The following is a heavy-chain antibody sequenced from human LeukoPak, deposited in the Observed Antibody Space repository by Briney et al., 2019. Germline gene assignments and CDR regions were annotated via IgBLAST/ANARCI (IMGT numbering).Heavy chain of an antibody. Sequence: GGSLRLSCAASGFTFSDYYMSWIRQAPGKGLEWVSYISSSGSTIYYADSVKGRFTISRDNAKNSLYLQMNSLRAEDTAVYYCARAHPGDYSDFQFDYWGQGILVTVSS. V-gene: IGHV3-11*04. D-gene: IGHD4-11*01. CDR2: ISSSGSTI. CDR3: ARAHPGDYSDFQFDY. CDR1: GFTFSDYY. J-gene: IGHJ4*02.